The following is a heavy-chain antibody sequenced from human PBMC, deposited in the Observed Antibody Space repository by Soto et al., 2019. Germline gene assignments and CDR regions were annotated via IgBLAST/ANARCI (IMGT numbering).Heavy chain of an antibody. D-gene: IGHD6-19*01. CDR3: GPRGAVADPRGY. Sequence: QVQLQQWGAGLLKPSETLSLTCAVYGGSFSDFYWTWIRQPPGKGLEWIGEINHSGSTNYNPSLKSRVAISGDTSKNQFSLNLTSVTAADTAVYYCGPRGAVADPRGYWGQGTLVTVSS. V-gene: IGHV4-34*01. J-gene: IGHJ4*02. CDR1: GGSFSDFY. CDR2: INHSGST.